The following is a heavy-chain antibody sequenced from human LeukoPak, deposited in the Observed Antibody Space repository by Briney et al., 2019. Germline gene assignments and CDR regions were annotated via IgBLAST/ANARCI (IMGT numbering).Heavy chain of an antibody. D-gene: IGHD2-2*01. Sequence: KASETLSLTCTVPGGSISSYYWSWIRQPPGKGVEWIGYIYYSGSTHYNPSLKSRVTISVDTSKNQFSLKLSSVTAADTAVYDCARVSSYCSSTSCYAMYYYYGMDVWGQGTTVTAS. CDR1: GGSISSYY. CDR2: IYYSGST. J-gene: IGHJ6*02. V-gene: IGHV4-59*01. CDR3: ARVSSYCSSTSCYAMYYYYGMDV.